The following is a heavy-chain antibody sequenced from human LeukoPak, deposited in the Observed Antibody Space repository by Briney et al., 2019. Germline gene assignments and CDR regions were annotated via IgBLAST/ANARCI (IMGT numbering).Heavy chain of an antibody. Sequence: PSETLSLTCAVSGVSFNDYYWSWVRQPPGKGLEWIGSIYYSGSTYYNPSLKSRVTISVDTSKNQFSLKLSSVTAADTAVYYCASYDYYDSSFQHWGQGTLVTASS. CDR1: GVSFNDYY. J-gene: IGHJ1*01. CDR2: IYYSGST. V-gene: IGHV4-39*01. CDR3: ASYDYYDSSFQH. D-gene: IGHD3-22*01.